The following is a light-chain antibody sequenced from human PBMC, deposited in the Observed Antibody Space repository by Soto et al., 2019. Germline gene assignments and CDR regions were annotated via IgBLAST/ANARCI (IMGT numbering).Light chain of an antibody. CDR3: CSYAGSYTL. J-gene: IGLJ2*01. V-gene: IGLV2-11*01. Sequence: QSALTQPRSVSGSPGQSVTISCTGTSSDVGGYNYVSWYQQHPGKAPKLMIYDVSKRPSVVPDRFSGSKSGNTASLTISGLQAEDAADYYCCSYAGSYTLFGGGTKLTVL. CDR1: SSDVGGYNY. CDR2: DVS.